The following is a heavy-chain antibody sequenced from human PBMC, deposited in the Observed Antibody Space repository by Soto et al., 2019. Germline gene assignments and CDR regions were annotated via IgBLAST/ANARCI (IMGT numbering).Heavy chain of an antibody. J-gene: IGHJ4*02. CDR2: IIPIFGAP. D-gene: IGHD3-10*01. V-gene: IGHV1-69*01. CDR1: GDTFSKYA. CDR3: AGSPECSYALNEAVISTFGFY. Sequence: QVRLVQSGTEVKKPGSSVKVSCQASGDTFSKYAISWVRQAPGQGREWMGGIIPIFGAPNHAQKFQGRVTITADESTTTVYMERTRRTSEDTAVYYGAGSPECSYALNEAVISTFGFYWGQGTLVTVSS.